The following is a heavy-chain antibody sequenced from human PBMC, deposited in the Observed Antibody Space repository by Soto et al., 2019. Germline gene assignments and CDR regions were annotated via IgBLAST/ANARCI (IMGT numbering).Heavy chain of an antibody. CDR1: GWSFSGYY. CDR2: INHSGST. D-gene: IGHD6-19*01. V-gene: IGHV4-34*01. Sequence: SETLSLTCAFYGWSFSGYYWRWIRQPPGKGLEWIGEINHSGSTNYNPSLKSRVTISVDTSKNQFSLKLSSVTAADTAVYYCASLKAVAGRVDYWGQGTLVTSPQ. J-gene: IGHJ4*02. CDR3: ASLKAVAGRVDY.